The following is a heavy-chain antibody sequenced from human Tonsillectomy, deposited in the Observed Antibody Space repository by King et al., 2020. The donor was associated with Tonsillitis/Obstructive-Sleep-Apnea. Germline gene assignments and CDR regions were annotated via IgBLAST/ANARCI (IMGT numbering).Heavy chain of an antibody. D-gene: IGHD1-26*01. J-gene: IGHJ4*02. CDR2: ITSSGGST. CDR3: AITLLPFDY. Sequence: VQLVESGGDLVQPGGSLRLSCAASGFISSIYAMSWVRQAPGKGLEWVSAITSSGGSTYYADSVKGRFTISRDNSKNTMYLQMNSLRAEDTAVYFCAITLLPFDYWGQGTLVTVSS. V-gene: IGHV3-23*04. CDR1: GFISSIYA.